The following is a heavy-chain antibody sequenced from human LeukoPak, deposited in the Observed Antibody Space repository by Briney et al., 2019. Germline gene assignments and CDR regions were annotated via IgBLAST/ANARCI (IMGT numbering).Heavy chain of an antibody. D-gene: IGHD2-2*01. J-gene: IGHJ4*02. CDR2: IGGSGGDI. CDR1: GFAFSDCC. CDR3: ARYARELDY. V-gene: IGHV3-11*01. Sequence: GGALRLSCAASGFAFSDCCMTWSRQAPGKGLEYISYIGGSGGDITYADSVRGRFTVSRDNAKNSLYLQMNSLRVEDTAVYYCARYARELDYWGQGSLVTVSS.